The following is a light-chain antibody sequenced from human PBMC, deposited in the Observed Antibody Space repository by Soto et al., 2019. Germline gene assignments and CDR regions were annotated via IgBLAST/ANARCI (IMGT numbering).Light chain of an antibody. CDR3: GTWDSILGSVV. V-gene: IGLV1-51*01. CDR2: GNN. CDR1: TANIGNNH. J-gene: IGLJ7*01. Sequence: QSVLTQPPSVSAAPGQKVSISCSGSTANIGNNHVSWYQHLPGAVPKLLIYGNNERPSGIPDRFSGSKSGTSATLGITGLQTGDEADFYCGTWDSILGSVVFGGGTQLTVL.